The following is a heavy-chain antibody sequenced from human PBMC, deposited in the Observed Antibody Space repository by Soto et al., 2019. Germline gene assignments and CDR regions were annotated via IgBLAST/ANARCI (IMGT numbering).Heavy chain of an antibody. D-gene: IGHD1-26*01. J-gene: IGHJ4*01. CDR2: TYYRSKWYY. Sequence: SQTLSLTCAITGDSVSSNSAGWSWVRQSPSRGLEWLGRTYYRSKWYYEYAVSVRGRITINPDTSKNQYSLQLNSVTPEDTAVYFCARGEQYSGRIFDFWGQGTLVTV. CDR1: GDSVSSNSAG. V-gene: IGHV6-1*01. CDR3: ARGEQYSGRIFDF.